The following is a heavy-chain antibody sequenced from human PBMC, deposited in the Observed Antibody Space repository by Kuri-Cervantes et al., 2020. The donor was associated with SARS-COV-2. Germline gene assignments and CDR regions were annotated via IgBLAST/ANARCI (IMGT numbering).Heavy chain of an antibody. V-gene: IGHV3-48*02. CDR1: GFTFSSYS. CDR2: ISSSSSTI. Sequence: GESLKISCAASGFTFSSYSMNWVRQAPGKGLEWVSYISSSSSTIYYADSVKGRFTISRDNAKNSLYLQMNSLRDEDTAVYYCARDGGGYYDSSDYYGQLGFDYWGQGTLVTVSS. D-gene: IGHD3-22*01. CDR3: ARDGGGYYDSSDYYGQLGFDY. J-gene: IGHJ4*02.